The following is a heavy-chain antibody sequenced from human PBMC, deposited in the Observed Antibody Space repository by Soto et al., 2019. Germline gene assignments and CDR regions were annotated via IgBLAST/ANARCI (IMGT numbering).Heavy chain of an antibody. CDR3: AQSYYKWFDP. D-gene: IGHD3-10*01. CDR1: GGSISSSSYY. Sequence: QLQLQESGPGLVKPSETLSLTCTVSGGSISSSSYYWGWIRQPPGKGLEWVGSVYYIGTTYYSPSLKSRVTISVDTSKNQFSLKLRSVTAADTAVYYCAQSYYKWFDPWGQGTLVTVSS. J-gene: IGHJ5*02. CDR2: VYYIGTT. V-gene: IGHV4-39*01.